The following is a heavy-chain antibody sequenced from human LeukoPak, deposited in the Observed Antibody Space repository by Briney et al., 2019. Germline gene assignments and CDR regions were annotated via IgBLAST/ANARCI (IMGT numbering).Heavy chain of an antibody. CDR3: ASGGSYIYDF. CDR2: IYYSGST. Sequence: PSETLSLTCTVSGGSVSSSSYYWGWVRQSPGKGLEWIGSIYYSGSTYYNSSLKSRVTISVAKSKNQYSLKLSSVTASDTAVYYCASGGSYIYDFWGQGTLITVSS. J-gene: IGHJ4*02. CDR1: GGSVSSSSYY. D-gene: IGHD1-26*01. V-gene: IGHV4-39*01.